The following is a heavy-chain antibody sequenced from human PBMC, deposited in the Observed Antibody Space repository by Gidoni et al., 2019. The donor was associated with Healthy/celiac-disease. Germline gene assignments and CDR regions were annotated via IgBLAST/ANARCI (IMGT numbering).Heavy chain of an antibody. CDR3: ARDGSQYGGKGGGTFDY. D-gene: IGHD2-15*01. CDR1: GGSISSYY. Sequence: QVQLQESGPGLVKPSETLSLTCTVSGGSISSYYWSWIRQPPGKGLEWIGYVYYSGSTNYNPSLKSRVTISVDTSKNQFSLKLSSVTAADTAVYYCARDGSQYGGKGGGTFDYWGQGTLVTVSS. V-gene: IGHV4-59*01. J-gene: IGHJ4*02. CDR2: VYYSGST.